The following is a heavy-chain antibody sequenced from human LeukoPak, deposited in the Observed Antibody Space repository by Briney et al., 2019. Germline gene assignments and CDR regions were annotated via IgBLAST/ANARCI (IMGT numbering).Heavy chain of an antibody. CDR2: IYTSGST. CDR1: GGSISSGSYY. D-gene: IGHD2-2*01. Sequence: SETLSLTCTVSGGSISSGSYYSSWIRQPAGKGLEWIGRIYTSGSTNYNPSLKSGVTISVDTSKNQFSLKLSSVTAADTAVYYCARARYCSSTSCIFDYWGQGTLVTVSS. J-gene: IGHJ4*02. CDR3: ARARYCSSTSCIFDY. V-gene: IGHV4-61*02.